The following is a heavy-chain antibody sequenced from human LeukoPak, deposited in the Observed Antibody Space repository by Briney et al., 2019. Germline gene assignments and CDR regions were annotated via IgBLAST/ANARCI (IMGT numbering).Heavy chain of an antibody. CDR3: ARAESLVGATAD. V-gene: IGHV1-18*01. Sequence: ASVKVSCKASGYTFTSYGISWVRQAPGQGLEWMGWISAYNGNTNYAQKLQGRVTITADKSTSTAYMELSSLRSEDTAVYYCARAESLVGATADWGQGTLVTVSS. J-gene: IGHJ4*02. CDR1: GYTFTSYG. D-gene: IGHD1-26*01. CDR2: ISAYNGNT.